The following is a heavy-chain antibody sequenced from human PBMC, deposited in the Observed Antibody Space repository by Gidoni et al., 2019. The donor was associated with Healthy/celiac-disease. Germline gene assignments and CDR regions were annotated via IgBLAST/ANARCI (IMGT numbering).Heavy chain of an antibody. CDR1: SSYG. J-gene: IGHJ4*02. D-gene: IGHD3-10*01. V-gene: IGHV3-33*01. Sequence: SSYGMHWVRQAPGKGLEWVAVIWYDGSNKYYADSVKGRFTISRDNSKNTLYLQMNSLRAEDTAVYYCARDSDLWFGEKDIWGQGTLVTVSS. CDR2: IWYDGSNK. CDR3: ARDSDLWFGEKDI.